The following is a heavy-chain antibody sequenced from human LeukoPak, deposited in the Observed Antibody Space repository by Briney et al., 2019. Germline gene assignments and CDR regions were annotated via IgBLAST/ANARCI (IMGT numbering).Heavy chain of an antibody. CDR1: GFTFSSYS. J-gene: IGHJ4*02. Sequence: GGSLRLSCAASGFTFSSYSMNRVRQAPGKGLEWVSCISADSSYIYYADSVKGRFTISRDNARNSLYLQMNSLRAEDTAVYYCARDLPTINYWGQGTLVTVSS. V-gene: IGHV3-21*01. CDR2: ISADSSYI. CDR3: ARDLPTINY.